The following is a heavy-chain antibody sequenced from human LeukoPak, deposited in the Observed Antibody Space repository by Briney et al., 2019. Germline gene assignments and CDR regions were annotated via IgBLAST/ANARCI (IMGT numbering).Heavy chain of an antibody. CDR1: GFTFSSYA. J-gene: IGHJ3*02. CDR3: AKGLTYYYDSSGYRGDAFDI. Sequence: PGGSLRLSCAASGFTFSSYAMSWVRQAPGKGREWGSAMSGSGGSTYYADSVKGRFTISRDNSKNTLYLQMNSLRAEDTAVYYCAKGLTYYYDSSGYRGDAFDIWGQGTMVTVSS. D-gene: IGHD3-22*01. CDR2: MSGSGGST. V-gene: IGHV3-23*01.